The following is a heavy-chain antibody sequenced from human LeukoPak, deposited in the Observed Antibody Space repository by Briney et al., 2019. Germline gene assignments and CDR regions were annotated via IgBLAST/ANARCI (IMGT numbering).Heavy chain of an antibody. Sequence: GGSLRLSCAASGFTVSSNYMSWARQAPGKGLEWVSVIYSGGSTYYADSVKGRFTISRDNSKNTLYLQMNSLRAEDTAVYYCANSRWLFPSSAFDYWGQGTLVTVSS. CDR2: IYSGGST. J-gene: IGHJ4*02. CDR1: GFTVSSNY. V-gene: IGHV3-53*05. D-gene: IGHD3-22*01. CDR3: ANSRWLFPSSAFDY.